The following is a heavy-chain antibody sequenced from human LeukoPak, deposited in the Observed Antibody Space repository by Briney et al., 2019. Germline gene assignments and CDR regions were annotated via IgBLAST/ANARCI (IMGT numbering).Heavy chain of an antibody. V-gene: IGHV4-39*01. CDR1: GGSISSSSYY. J-gene: IGHJ4*02. Sequence: SETLSLTCTVSGGSISSSSYYWGWIRQPPGKGLEWIGSIYYSGSTYYNPSLKSRVTISVDTSKNQFSLKLSSVTAADTAVYYCARDYVWGGYRRFDYWGQGTLVTVSS. CDR2: IYYSGST. D-gene: IGHD3-16*02. CDR3: ARDYVWGGYRRFDY.